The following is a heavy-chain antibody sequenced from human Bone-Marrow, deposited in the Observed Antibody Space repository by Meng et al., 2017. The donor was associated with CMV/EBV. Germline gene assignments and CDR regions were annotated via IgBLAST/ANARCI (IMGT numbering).Heavy chain of an antibody. Sequence: GESLKISCAASGFTFSNYGMHWVRQAPGKGLEWVAFIRYDGSNKYYADSVKGRFTISRDNSKNTLYLQMNSLRAEDTAVYYCAREPYDFWSGYYIDWGQGTLVTVSS. CDR1: GFTFSNYG. CDR3: AREPYDFWSGYYID. CDR2: IRYDGSNK. J-gene: IGHJ4*02. D-gene: IGHD3-3*01. V-gene: IGHV3-30*02.